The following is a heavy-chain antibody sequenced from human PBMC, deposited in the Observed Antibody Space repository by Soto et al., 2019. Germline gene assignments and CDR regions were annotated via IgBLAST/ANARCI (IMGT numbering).Heavy chain of an antibody. CDR3: ARAAGGAEYGGNMYYFDY. CDR2: IYYSGST. V-gene: IGHV4-59*01. Sequence: SETLSLTCTVSGGSISSYYWSWIRQPPGKGLEWIGYIYYSGSTNYNPSLKSRVTISVDTSKNQFSLKLSSVTAADTAVYYCARAAGGAEYGGNMYYFDYWGQGTLVTVSS. CDR1: GGSISSYY. D-gene: IGHD2-15*01. J-gene: IGHJ4*02.